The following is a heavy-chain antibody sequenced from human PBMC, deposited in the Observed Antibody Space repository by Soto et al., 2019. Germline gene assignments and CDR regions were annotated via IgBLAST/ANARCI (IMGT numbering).Heavy chain of an antibody. CDR1: GGSITGYH. V-gene: IGHV4-59*01. J-gene: IGHJ4*02. CDR3: AATHRY. CDR2: ISNSGST. Sequence: PSDTLSLTCNVSGGSITGYHWSWIRQPPGKGLEWIGYISNSGSTNYNPSLESRVTISVETSKNQISLNLIFVTAADTAVYYCAATHRYWGQGTLVTVSS.